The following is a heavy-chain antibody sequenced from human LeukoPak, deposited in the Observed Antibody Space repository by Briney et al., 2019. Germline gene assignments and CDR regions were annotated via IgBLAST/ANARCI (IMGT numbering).Heavy chain of an antibody. V-gene: IGHV3-13*04. J-gene: IGHJ6*02. CDR3: TRVVHGYLGRYGMDV. Sequence: GGSLRLSCAASGFTFSTYDMHWVRQPPGKGLEWVTAIDTGGYPYYPASVKGRFTISRENAQNSVYLHINSLRAGDTAVYYCTRVVHGYLGRYGMDVWGQGTTVSVSS. D-gene: IGHD5-18*01. CDR2: IDTGGYP. CDR1: GFTFSTYD.